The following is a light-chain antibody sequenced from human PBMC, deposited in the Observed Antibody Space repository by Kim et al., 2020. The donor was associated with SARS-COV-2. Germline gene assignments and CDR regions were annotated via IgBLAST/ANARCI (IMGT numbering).Light chain of an antibody. CDR2: AKN. J-gene: IGLJ2*01. CDR1: ILRTSY. CDR3: NYRDSSSKCVE. Sequence: SSELTQDPAVSVALGQTVTITCRGDILRTSYTNWYQQRPGQAPTLIIYAKNKRPSGIPDRFSGTTSGNTASLTITGAQAADEADYYCNYRDSSSKCVEFGGGTQLTVL. V-gene: IGLV3-19*01.